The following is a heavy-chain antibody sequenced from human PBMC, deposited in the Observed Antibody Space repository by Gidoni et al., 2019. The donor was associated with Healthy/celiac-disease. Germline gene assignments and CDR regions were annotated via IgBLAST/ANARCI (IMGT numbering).Heavy chain of an antibody. CDR2: IKSKTDGGTT. J-gene: IGHJ5*02. CDR3: TTRIYIAAADNWFDP. CDR1: GFTFSNAW. Sequence: EVQLVESGGGLVTPGGSLRLSCAASGFTFSNAWMNWVRQAPGKGLEWVGRIKSKTDGGTTDYAAPVKGRFTISRDDSKNTLYLQMNSLKTEDTAVYYCTTRIYIAAADNWFDPWGQGTLVTVSS. D-gene: IGHD6-13*01. V-gene: IGHV3-15*07.